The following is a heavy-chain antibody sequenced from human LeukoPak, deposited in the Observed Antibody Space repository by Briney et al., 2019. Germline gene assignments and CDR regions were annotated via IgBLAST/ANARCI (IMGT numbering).Heavy chain of an antibody. J-gene: IGHJ4*02. CDR2: LNWNSGSI. D-gene: IGHD5-12*01. CDR3: AKDYGSGYDHPAS. Sequence: GRSLRLSCAASGFTFDDYAMHWVRQAPGKGLEWVSGLNWNSGSIGYADSVKGRFTISRDNAKNSLYLQMNSLRAEDTALYYCAKDYGSGYDHPASWGQGTLVTVSS. V-gene: IGHV3-9*01. CDR1: GFTFDDYA.